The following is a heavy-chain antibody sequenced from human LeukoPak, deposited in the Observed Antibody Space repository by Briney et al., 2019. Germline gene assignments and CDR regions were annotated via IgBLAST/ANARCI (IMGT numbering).Heavy chain of an antibody. D-gene: IGHD1-7*01. CDR3: AISETGTTGGDFDY. V-gene: IGHV4-34*01. CDR2: INHSGST. Sequence: SETLSLTCAVYGGSFSGYYWSWIRQPPGKGLEWIGEINHSGSTNYNPSLKSRVTISVDTSKNQFSLKLSSVTAADTAVYYCAISETGTTGGDFDYWGQGTLVTVSS. CDR1: GGSFSGYY. J-gene: IGHJ4*02.